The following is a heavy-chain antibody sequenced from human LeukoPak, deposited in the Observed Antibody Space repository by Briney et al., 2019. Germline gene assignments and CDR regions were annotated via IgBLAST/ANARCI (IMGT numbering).Heavy chain of an antibody. V-gene: IGHV3-23*01. CDR2: ISNTGDST. Sequence: GGSLRLSCAASGFTFNTYAMSWVRQAPGKGLEWVSSISNTGDSTYYADPVKVRFTISRDDSKNTLYLQMNSLRAEDTAVYYCAKDCSSTSCPTSDYWGQGTLVTVSS. J-gene: IGHJ4*02. D-gene: IGHD2-2*01. CDR1: GFTFNTYA. CDR3: AKDCSSTSCPTSDY.